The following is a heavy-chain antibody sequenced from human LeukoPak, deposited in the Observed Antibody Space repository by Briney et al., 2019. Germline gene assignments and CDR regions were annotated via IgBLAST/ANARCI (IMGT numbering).Heavy chain of an antibody. CDR1: GFTFTDYA. V-gene: IGHV3-30-3*01. CDR3: ARGPSTGAFDL. J-gene: IGHJ3*01. Sequence: GGSLRLSCAASGFTFTDYAIHWIRQAPGKGLGWVAFISHDGTNKYYKDSVKGRFTLSRDNSKNTLYLEMNSLRVEDTALYYCARGPSTGAFDLWGQGTMVSVS. D-gene: IGHD2-2*01. CDR2: ISHDGTNK.